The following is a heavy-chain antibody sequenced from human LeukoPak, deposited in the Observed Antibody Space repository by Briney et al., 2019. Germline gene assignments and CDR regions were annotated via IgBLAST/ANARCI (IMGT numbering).Heavy chain of an antibody. J-gene: IGHJ4*02. V-gene: IGHV3-43*01. Sequence: GGSLRLSCAASGFTFDDYTMHWVRQPPGKGLEWVSLISWDGGSTYYADSVKGRFTISRDNSKNSLSLEMNSLRTEDTALYYCAKDGKNHFDYWGQGTLVTVSS. D-gene: IGHD1-14*01. CDR1: GFTFDDYT. CDR3: AKDGKNHFDY. CDR2: ISWDGGST.